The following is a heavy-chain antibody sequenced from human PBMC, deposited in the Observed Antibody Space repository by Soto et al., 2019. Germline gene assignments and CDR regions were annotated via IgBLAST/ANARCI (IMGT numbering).Heavy chain of an antibody. J-gene: IGHJ4*02. Sequence: EVQLLESGGGSGQPGGSLRLSCATSGFTFSSYAMNWVRQAPGKGLEWVSAISGSGGSTNYADSVEGRFTISRDNSKNTLYPQMSSLRAEDTAVYYCARAGGIAVPGSHLDYWGQGTLVTVSS. CDR2: ISGSGGST. CDR3: ARAGGIAVPGSHLDY. D-gene: IGHD6-19*01. CDR1: GFTFSSYA. V-gene: IGHV3-23*01.